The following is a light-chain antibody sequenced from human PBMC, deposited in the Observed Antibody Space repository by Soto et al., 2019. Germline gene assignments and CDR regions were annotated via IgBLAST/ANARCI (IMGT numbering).Light chain of an antibody. CDR2: DNN. CDR3: GTWDSSLSAAV. V-gene: IGLV1-51*01. CDR1: SSNIGNNY. J-gene: IGLJ7*01. Sequence: QSVLTQPPSVSAAPGQKVTISCSGSSSNIGNNYVSWYQQLPGTAPKLLIYDNNKRPSGIPDRFSGSKSGTSATLGITGLQTGYYADYYCGTWDSSLSAAVFGGGTQLTVL.